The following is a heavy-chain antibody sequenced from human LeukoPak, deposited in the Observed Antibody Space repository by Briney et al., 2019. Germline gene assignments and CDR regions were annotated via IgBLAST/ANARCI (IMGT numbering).Heavy chain of an antibody. CDR1: GFTFSSNV. Sequence: QPGGSLRLSCAAFGFTFSSNVMNWVRKAPGKGLEWVSAISGSGVSTSYADSVKGRFTISRDNSKNTLYLHMNSLRAEDTAIYFCAKDPANQLLYPAHFSHWGQGTLVTVSS. CDR3: AKDPANQLLYPAHFSH. CDR2: ISGSGVST. D-gene: IGHD2-2*01. V-gene: IGHV3-23*01. J-gene: IGHJ1*01.